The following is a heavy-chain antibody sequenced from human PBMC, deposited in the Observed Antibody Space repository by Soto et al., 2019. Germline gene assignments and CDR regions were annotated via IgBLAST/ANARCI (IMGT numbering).Heavy chain of an antibody. CDR1: GGSISSYY. D-gene: IGHD5-18*01. Sequence: QVQLQESGPGLVKPSETLSLTCTVSGGSISSYYWSWIRQPPGKGLEWIGYIYYSGSTNYNPSLKSRVTISVDTSKNQFSLKLSSVTAAYTAVYSCARRYGSCFDYWGQGTLVTVSS. V-gene: IGHV4-59*08. J-gene: IGHJ4*02. CDR3: ARRYGSCFDY. CDR2: IYYSGST.